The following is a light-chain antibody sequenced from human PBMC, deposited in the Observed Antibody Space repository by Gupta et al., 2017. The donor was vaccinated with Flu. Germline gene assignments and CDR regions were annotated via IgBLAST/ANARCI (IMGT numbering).Light chain of an antibody. CDR3: MQGLCTRPYT. J-gene: IGKJ4*01. CDR1: QSRLHRNGSTY. Sequence: DLVTTQSALSLPVPPGESSSIACRSSQSRLHRNGSTYLAWYLQKPGQSPQLLIFLASTRASGVPDRWSSSRSGTDYSTHTSSVEADDDCVDYCMQGLCTRPYTFGRGTKLEIK. CDR2: LAS. V-gene: IGKV2-28*01.